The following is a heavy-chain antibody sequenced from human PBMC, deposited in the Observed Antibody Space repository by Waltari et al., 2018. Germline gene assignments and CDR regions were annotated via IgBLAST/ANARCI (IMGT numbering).Heavy chain of an antibody. Sequence: QVQLVESGGGLVKPGGSLRLSCAASGFPFRRYHLTWIRQAPGKGLEWLSYISGGGTYTNTADSVKGRFTISRDDASNSLYLHMSNLRPEDTAIYYCASSFRWNGELDNWGQGTLVTVSS. D-gene: IGHD3-3*01. J-gene: IGHJ4*02. CDR1: GFPFRRYH. CDR2: ISGGGTYT. CDR3: ASSFRWNGELDN. V-gene: IGHV3-11*06.